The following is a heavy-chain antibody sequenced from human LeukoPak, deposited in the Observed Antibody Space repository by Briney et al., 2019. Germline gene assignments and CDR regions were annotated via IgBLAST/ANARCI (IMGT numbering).Heavy chain of an antibody. CDR1: GGSISSYY. J-gene: IGHJ6*03. V-gene: IGHV4-59*01. CDR2: IYYSGST. CDR3: ASTREHYYYYYYMDV. Sequence: SETLSLTCTVSGGSISSYYWSWIRQPPGKGLEWIGYIYYSGSTNYNPSLKSRVTISVDTSKNQFSLKLSSVTAADTAVYYCASTREHYYYYYYMDVWGKGTTVTVSS. D-gene: IGHD2-2*01.